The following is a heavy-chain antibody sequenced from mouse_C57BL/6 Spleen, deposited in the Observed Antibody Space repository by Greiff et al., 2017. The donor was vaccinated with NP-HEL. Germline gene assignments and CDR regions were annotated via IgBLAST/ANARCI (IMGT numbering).Heavy chain of an antibody. CDR3: ARHAGGSYAMDY. D-gene: IGHD1-1*02. Sequence: EVHLVESGGGLVQPGGSLKLSCAASGFTFSDYGMAWVRQAPRKGPEWVAFISNLAYSIYYADTVTGRFTISRENAKNTLYLEMSSLRSEDTAMYYCARHAGGSYAMDYWGQGTSVTVSS. V-gene: IGHV5-15*01. CDR2: ISNLAYSI. J-gene: IGHJ4*01. CDR1: GFTFSDYG.